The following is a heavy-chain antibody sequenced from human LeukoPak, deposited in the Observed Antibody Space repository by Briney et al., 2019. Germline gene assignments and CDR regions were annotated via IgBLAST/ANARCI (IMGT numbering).Heavy chain of an antibody. CDR2: ISGSGGST. Sequence: PGGSLRLSCAASGFTFSSYAMSWVRQAPGKGLEWVSAISGSGGSTYYADSVKGRFTISRDNSKNTLYLQMNSLRAEDTAVYYCAKAARVITRELYYFDYWGQGTLVTVSS. D-gene: IGHD3-22*01. V-gene: IGHV3-23*01. CDR3: AKAARVITRELYYFDY. J-gene: IGHJ4*02. CDR1: GFTFSSYA.